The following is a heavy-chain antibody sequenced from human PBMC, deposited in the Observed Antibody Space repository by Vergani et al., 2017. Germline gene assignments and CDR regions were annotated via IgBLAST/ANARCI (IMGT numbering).Heavy chain of an antibody. D-gene: IGHD2-15*01. CDR2: SNHRGST. V-gene: IGHV4-34*01. J-gene: IGHJ1*01. Sequence: QVQLQQWGAGLLKHSETLSLTCAVYGGSFSGYYWSWIRQPPGKGLEWSGESNHRGSTNDNPSLKRRVTISVDTSKNQFSLKLSSVTAADTAVYYCATGTGGDIVVVVAETQYFQHWGQGTLVTVSS. CDR1: GGSFSGYY. CDR3: ATGTGGDIVVVVAETQYFQH.